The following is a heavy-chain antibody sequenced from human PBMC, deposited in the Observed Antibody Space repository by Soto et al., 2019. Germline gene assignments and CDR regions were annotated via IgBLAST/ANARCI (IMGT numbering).Heavy chain of an antibody. CDR2: IIPIFGTA. CDR1: GGTFSSSS. V-gene: IGHV1-69*12. Sequence: QVQLVQSGAEVKKPGSSVKVSCKASGGTFSSSSISWVRQAPGQGLEWMGGIIPIFGTANYTQKFQGRVTITADESTSXAXXEVRSLSSDDKAVYYCARPIRYCYERGGQSAWFDPWGQGTLVTVSS. CDR3: ARPIRYCYERGGQSAWFDP. J-gene: IGHJ5*02. D-gene: IGHD3-22*01.